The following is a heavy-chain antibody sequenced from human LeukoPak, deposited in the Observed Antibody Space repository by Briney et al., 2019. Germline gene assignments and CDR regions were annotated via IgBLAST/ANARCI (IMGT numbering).Heavy chain of an antibody. CDR3: ARERGYYSYYYGMDV. Sequence: SETLSLTCTVSGGSISSYYWSWIRQPPGKGLEWIGYIYYSGSTNYHPSLKSRVTMSVDTSENQFSLQLSPVTAADTAVYYCARERGYYSYYYGMDVWGQGTTVTVSS. D-gene: IGHD3-22*01. CDR2: IYYSGST. J-gene: IGHJ6*02. V-gene: IGHV4-59*01. CDR1: GGSISSYY.